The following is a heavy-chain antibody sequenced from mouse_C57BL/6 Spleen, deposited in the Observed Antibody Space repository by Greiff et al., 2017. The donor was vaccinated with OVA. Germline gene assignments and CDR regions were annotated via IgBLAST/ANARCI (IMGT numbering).Heavy chain of an antibody. Sequence: VQLQQPGAELVMPGASVKLSCKASGYTFTSYWMHWVKQRPGQGLEWIGEIDPSDSYTNYNQKFKGKSTLTVDKSSSTAYMQLSSLTSEDSAVYYCAVYGSSSLFDYWGQGTTLTVSS. J-gene: IGHJ2*01. CDR3: AVYGSSSLFDY. V-gene: IGHV1-69*01. CDR1: GYTFTSYW. D-gene: IGHD1-1*01. CDR2: IDPSDSYT.